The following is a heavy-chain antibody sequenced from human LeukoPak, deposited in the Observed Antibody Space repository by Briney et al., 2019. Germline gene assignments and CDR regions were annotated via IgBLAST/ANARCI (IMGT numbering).Heavy chain of an antibody. CDR3: AKTHVVTAPVDL. CDR1: GGSVNSGTHS. J-gene: IGHJ5*02. Sequence: SETLSLTCAVSGGSVNSGTHSWSWIRQPPGKGLEYIGYIYYSGNTYYNPSLKSRLSMSIETSKKQFSLRLSSVTAADTAVYFCAKTHVVTAPVDLWGQGTLVTVSS. CDR2: IYYSGNT. D-gene: IGHD4-23*01. V-gene: IGHV4-30-4*07.